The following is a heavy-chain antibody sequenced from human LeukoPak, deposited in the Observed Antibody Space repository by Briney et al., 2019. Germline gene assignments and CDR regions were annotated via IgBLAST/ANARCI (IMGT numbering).Heavy chain of an antibody. Sequence: ASVKVSCKASGYTFTSYYMHWVRQAPGQGLEWMGIINPSGGSTSYAQKFQGRVTMTRDTSTSTVYMEPSSLRSEDTAVYYCAHSSGYRDAFDIWGQGTMVTVSS. CDR3: AHSSGYRDAFDI. CDR1: GYTFTSYY. CDR2: INPSGGST. J-gene: IGHJ3*02. V-gene: IGHV1-46*01. D-gene: IGHD3-22*01.